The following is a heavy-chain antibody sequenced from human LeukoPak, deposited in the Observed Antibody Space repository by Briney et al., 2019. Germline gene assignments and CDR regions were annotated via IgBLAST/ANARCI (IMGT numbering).Heavy chain of an antibody. CDR1: GFTFSNYW. CDR2: IKDDGTER. D-gene: IGHD3-10*01. J-gene: IGHJ4*02. V-gene: IGHV3-7*01. CDR3: ARRPFGADY. Sequence: GGSLRLSCAASGFTFSNYWMGWVRQPPGKGLQWVANIKDDGTERYYVDSVKGRFTISRDNAKNSVYLQMNSLRVEDTAVYYCARRPFGADYWGQGTLVTVSS.